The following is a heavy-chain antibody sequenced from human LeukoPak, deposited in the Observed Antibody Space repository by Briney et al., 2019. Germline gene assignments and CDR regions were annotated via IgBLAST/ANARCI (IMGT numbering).Heavy chain of an antibody. D-gene: IGHD6-19*01. CDR3: AKGSIVWYYFDY. V-gene: IGHV3-30*18. CDR2: ISSDGSHK. CDR1: GFSFSTYD. Sequence: PGRSLRLSCAASGFSFSTYDMHWVRQAPGKGLEWVAVISSDGSHKYWADSVKGRFTISRDNSKNTVYLQMNSLRAEDTAVYYCAKGSIVWYYFDYWGQGTLVTVSS. J-gene: IGHJ4*02.